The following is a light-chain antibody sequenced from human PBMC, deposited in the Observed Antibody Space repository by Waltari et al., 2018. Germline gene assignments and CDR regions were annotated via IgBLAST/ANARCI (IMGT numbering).Light chain of an antibody. CDR2: YNN. J-gene: IGLJ3*02. CDR3: EAWDDSLNGQV. CDR1: NPNSGSNT. Sequence: HSVMTQPPSASGTPGPRVTISCSGSNPNSGSNTVNWYQQLPGAAPKLLIYYNNQRPSGVPDRFSGSKSGTSASLAISGLQSEDEADYYCEAWDDSLNGQVFGGGTKLTVL. V-gene: IGLV1-44*01.